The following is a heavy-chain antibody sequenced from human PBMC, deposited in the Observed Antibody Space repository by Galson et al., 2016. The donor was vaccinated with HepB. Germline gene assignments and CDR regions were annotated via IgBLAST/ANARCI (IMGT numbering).Heavy chain of an antibody. CDR2: INPNSGVT. V-gene: IGHV1-2*04. CDR1: GYTFSDHY. Sequence: SVKVSCKASGYTFSDHYMHWVRQAPGQGLEWMGWINPNSGVTKYAQKFEAWVTMTRNTSISTASMDLSRLRSDDTAVYYCARGYYSGSWDYNYYAMDVWGQGTSVTVFS. J-gene: IGHJ6*02. CDR3: ARGYYSGSWDYNYYAMDV. D-gene: IGHD6-13*01.